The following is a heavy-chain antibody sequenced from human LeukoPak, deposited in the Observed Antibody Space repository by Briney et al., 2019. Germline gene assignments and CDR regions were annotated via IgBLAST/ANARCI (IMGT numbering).Heavy chain of an antibody. J-gene: IGHJ4*02. CDR2: INSDGSTT. CDR3: ARVIYSGWEGELSD. CDR1: GFTFSSYW. V-gene: IGHV3-74*01. Sequence: PGGSLRLSCAASGFTFSSYWMHWVRQAPGKGLVWVSRINSDGSTTSYADSVMGRFTISRDNAKNTLYLRMNSLRAEDTAVYYCARVIYSGWEGELSDWGQGTLVTVSS. D-gene: IGHD6-19*01.